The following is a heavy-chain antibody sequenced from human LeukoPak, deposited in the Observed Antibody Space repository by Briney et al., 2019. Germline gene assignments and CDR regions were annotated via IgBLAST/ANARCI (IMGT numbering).Heavy chain of an antibody. CDR2: INHSGST. CDR3: ARSRGFSYGYVDY. V-gene: IGHV4-34*01. CDR1: GGSFSGYY. Sequence: WETLSLTCAVYGGSFSGYYWSWIRQPPGKGLEWIGEINHSGSTNYNPSLKSRVTISVDTSKNQFSLKLSSVTAADTGVYYCARSRGFSYGYVDYWGQGTLVTVSS. J-gene: IGHJ4*02. D-gene: IGHD5-18*01.